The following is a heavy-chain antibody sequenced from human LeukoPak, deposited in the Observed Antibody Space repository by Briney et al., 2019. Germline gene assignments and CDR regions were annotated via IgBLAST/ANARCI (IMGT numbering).Heavy chain of an antibody. J-gene: IGHJ4*02. Sequence: PSETLSLTCTVSGGSISSYYWSWIRQPPGKGLEWIGYIYYSGSTNYNPSLKSRVTTSVDTSKNQFSLKLSSVTAADTAVYYCARVVGIAAAGTSLFDYWGQGTLVTVSS. CDR3: ARVVGIAAAGTSLFDY. CDR1: GGSISSYY. CDR2: IYYSGST. V-gene: IGHV4-59*01. D-gene: IGHD6-13*01.